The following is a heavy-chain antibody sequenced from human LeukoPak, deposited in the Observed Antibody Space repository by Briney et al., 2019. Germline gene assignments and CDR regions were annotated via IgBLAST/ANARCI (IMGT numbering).Heavy chain of an antibody. CDR3: ARDDGGNFNDAFDI. Sequence: PGGSLRLSCAASGFTFSNEMNWVRQAPGKGLEWVSYISSSGSTIYYADSVKGRFTISRDNAKNSLYLQMNSLRADDTAVYYCARDDGGNFNDAFDIWGQGTMVAVSS. V-gene: IGHV3-48*03. CDR2: ISSSGSTI. J-gene: IGHJ3*02. D-gene: IGHD4-23*01. CDR1: GFTFSNE.